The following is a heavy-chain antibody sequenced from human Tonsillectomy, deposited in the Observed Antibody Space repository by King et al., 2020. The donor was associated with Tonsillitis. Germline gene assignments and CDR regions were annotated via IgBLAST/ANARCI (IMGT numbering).Heavy chain of an antibody. D-gene: IGHD5-24*01. J-gene: IGHJ3*02. CDR3: AGEIRDGYNSNAFDI. CDR1: GGSISSYY. CDR2: IYYSGST. V-gene: IGHV4-59*01. Sequence: LQLQESGPGLVKPSETLSLTCTVSGGSISSYYWSWIRQPPGKGLEGIGYIYYSGSTNYNPSLKSRVTISVDTSKNQFSLKVSSVTAADTAGYYCAGEIRDGYNSNAFDIWGQGTMVTVSS.